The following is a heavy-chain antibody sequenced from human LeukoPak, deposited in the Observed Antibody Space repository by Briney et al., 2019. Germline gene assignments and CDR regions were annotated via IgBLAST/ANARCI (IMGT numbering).Heavy chain of an antibody. V-gene: IGHV1-8*01. J-gene: IGHJ4*02. D-gene: IGHD2-15*01. CDR2: MNPTSANT. Sequence: ASVKVSCKASGYTFTSYDINWVRQATGQGLEWMGWMNPTSANTGYAQRFQGRVTMTRNASISTAYMELSSLTSEDTAVYYCTKRRYCSGDRCHPTQNVVEHDFDYWGQGTLVTVSS. CDR3: TKRRYCSGDRCHPTQNVVEHDFDY. CDR1: GYTFTSYD.